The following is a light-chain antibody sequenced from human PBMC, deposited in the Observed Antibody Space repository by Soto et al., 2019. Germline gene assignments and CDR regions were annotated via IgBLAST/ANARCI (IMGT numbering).Light chain of an antibody. CDR1: RIIGHNY. Sequence: DNVLTQSPDTVSVSPGDRATLPCRASRIIGHNYLAWHPQKPGQTPRLLVYGASSRATGIPDRFSGSGSGTDFTLTISRLEPEEFAVYYCQQHGTSPITFGQGTRLEIK. J-gene: IGKJ5*01. V-gene: IGKV3-20*01. CDR2: GAS. CDR3: QQHGTSPIT.